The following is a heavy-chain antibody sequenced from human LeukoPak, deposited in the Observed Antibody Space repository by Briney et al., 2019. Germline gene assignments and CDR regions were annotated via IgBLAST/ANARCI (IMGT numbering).Heavy chain of an antibody. Sequence: SETLSLTCTVSGGSISSSSYYWGWLRQPPGKGLEWIGSIYYSGSTYYNPSLKSRVTISVDTSKNQFSLKLSSVTAADTAVYYCARDVRGYDILTVRYYYYMDVWGKGTTVTVSS. V-gene: IGHV4-39*07. CDR1: GGSISSSSYY. CDR3: ARDVRGYDILTVRYYYYMDV. D-gene: IGHD3-9*01. J-gene: IGHJ6*03. CDR2: IYYSGST.